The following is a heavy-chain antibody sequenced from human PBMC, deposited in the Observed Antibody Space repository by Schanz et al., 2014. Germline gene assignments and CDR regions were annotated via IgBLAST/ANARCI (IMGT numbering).Heavy chain of an antibody. CDR3: ARTIAYGGSSGYFDY. Sequence: QVQLVQSGAEVKKPGSSVKVSCKASGGTFSTYTISWVRQAPGQGLEWMGWISAYTNNTNYAQKVQGRVTVTRDTSTSTAYMELNSLRSEDTAVYYCARTIAYGGSSGYFDYWGQGTLVAVSS. D-gene: IGHD4-17*01. J-gene: IGHJ4*02. V-gene: IGHV1-69*02. CDR1: GGTFSTYT. CDR2: ISAYTNNT.